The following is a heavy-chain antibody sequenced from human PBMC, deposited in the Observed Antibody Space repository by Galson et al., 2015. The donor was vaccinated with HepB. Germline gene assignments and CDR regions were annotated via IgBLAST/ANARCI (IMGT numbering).Heavy chain of an antibody. CDR2: IYPGDSDT. CDR3: ATLTSIAAAGTLDAFDI. D-gene: IGHD6-13*01. V-gene: IGHV5-51*01. Sequence: QSGAEVKKPGESLKISCKGSGYSFTSYWIGWVRQMPGKGLEWMGIIYPGDSDTRYSPSFQGQVTISADKSISTAYLQWSSLKASDTAMYYCATLTSIAAAGTLDAFDIWGQGTMVTVSS. CDR1: GYSFTSYW. J-gene: IGHJ3*02.